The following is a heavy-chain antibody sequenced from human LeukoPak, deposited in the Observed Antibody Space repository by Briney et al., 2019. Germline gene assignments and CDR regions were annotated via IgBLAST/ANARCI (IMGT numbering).Heavy chain of an antibody. Sequence: GGSLRLSCAASGFTFSSYPMHWVRQAPGKGLVWVSRINSDGSSTSYADSVKGRFTISRDNAKNTLYLQMNSLRAEDTAVYYCARDDLSGYPYYYYYYGMDVWGQGTTVTVSS. J-gene: IGHJ6*02. CDR3: ARDDLSGYPYYYYYYGMDV. CDR1: GFTFSSYP. CDR2: INSDGSST. D-gene: IGHD5-12*01. V-gene: IGHV3-74*01.